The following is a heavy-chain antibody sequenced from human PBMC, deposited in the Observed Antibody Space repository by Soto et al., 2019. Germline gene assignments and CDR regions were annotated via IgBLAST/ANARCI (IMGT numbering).Heavy chain of an antibody. D-gene: IGHD6-19*01. V-gene: IGHV3-23*01. J-gene: IGHJ4*02. CDR1: GFTFSSYA. Sequence: PGGSLRLSCAASGFTFSSYAMSWVRQAPGKGLEWVSAISGSGGSTYYADSVKGRFTISRDNSKNTLYLQMNSLRAEDTAVYYCAKDRKQWLVRWKFDYWGQGTLVTVSS. CDR3: AKDRKQWLVRWKFDY. CDR2: ISGSGGST.